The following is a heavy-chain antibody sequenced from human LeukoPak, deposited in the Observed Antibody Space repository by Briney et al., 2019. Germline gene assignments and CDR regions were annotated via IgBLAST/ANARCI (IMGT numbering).Heavy chain of an antibody. J-gene: IGHJ4*02. D-gene: IGHD6-13*01. Sequence: ASVKVSCKASGYTFTGYYMHWVRQAPGQGLEWMGWVNPNSGGTNYAQKFQGRVTMTRDTSISTAYMELSRLRSDDTAVYYCARVPGIAAAGMGYWGQGTLVTVSS. CDR1: GYTFTGYY. CDR3: ARVPGIAAAGMGY. CDR2: VNPNSGGT. V-gene: IGHV1-2*02.